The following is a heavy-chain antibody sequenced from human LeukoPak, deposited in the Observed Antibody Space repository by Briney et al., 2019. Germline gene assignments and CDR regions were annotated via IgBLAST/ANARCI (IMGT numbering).Heavy chain of an antibody. V-gene: IGHV4-59*01. Sequence: SETLSLTCTVSGGSISSYYWSWIRQPPGKGLEWIGYIYYSGSTNYNPSLKRRVTISVDTSKNQFSLKLSSVTAADTAVYYCARGTELLWFGELLSSHFDYWGQGTLVTVSS. CDR3: ARGTELLWFGELLSSHFDY. D-gene: IGHD3-10*01. CDR1: GGSISSYY. CDR2: IYYSGST. J-gene: IGHJ4*02.